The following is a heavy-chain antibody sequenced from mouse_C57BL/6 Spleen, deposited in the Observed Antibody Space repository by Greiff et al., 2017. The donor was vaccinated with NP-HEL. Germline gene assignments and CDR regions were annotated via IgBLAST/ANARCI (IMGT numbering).Heavy chain of an antibody. D-gene: IGHD1-1*01. Sequence: VQLQQSGTELVKPGASVKLSCKASGYTFTSYWMHWVKQRPGQGLEWIGNINPSNGGTNYNEKFKSKATLTVDKSSSTAYMQLSSLTSEDSAVYYCARDPIRYGSSYAMDYWGQGTSVTVSS. CDR2: INPSNGGT. CDR1: GYTFTSYW. V-gene: IGHV1-53*01. CDR3: ARDPIRYGSSYAMDY. J-gene: IGHJ4*01.